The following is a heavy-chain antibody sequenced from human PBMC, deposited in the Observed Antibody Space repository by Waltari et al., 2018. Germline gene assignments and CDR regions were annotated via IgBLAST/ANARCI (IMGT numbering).Heavy chain of an antibody. CDR3: ARGRSYCSSTSCPNWFDP. CDR2: IYTSGST. Sequence: QVQLQESGPGLVKPSETLSLTCTVSGGSISSYYWSWIRQPAGKGLEWIGRIYTSGSTNSNPSLTSRCTMAGDTSKNQFSLKLGSVTAADTAVYYCARGRSYCSSTSCPNWFDPWGQGTLVTVSS. V-gene: IGHV4-4*07. CDR1: GGSISSYY. J-gene: IGHJ5*02. D-gene: IGHD2-2*01.